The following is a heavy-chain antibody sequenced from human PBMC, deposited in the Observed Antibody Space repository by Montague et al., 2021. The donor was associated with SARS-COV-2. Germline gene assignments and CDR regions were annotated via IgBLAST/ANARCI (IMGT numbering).Heavy chain of an antibody. CDR1: GFTFSNFA. Sequence: LRLSWAASGFTFSNFAMSWVRQAPGKGLEWVSVIYSGGSNTYXTDSVKGRFTISRDNSKNTLYLQMNSLRAEDTAIYYCAKPAGYFYFDYWGQGTLVTVSS. V-gene: IGHV3-23*03. CDR2: IYSGGSNT. D-gene: IGHD3-9*01. CDR3: AKPAGYFYFDY. J-gene: IGHJ4*02.